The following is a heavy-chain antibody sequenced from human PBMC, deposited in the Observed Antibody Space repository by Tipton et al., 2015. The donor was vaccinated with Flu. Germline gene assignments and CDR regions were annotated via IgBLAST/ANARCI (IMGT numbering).Heavy chain of an antibody. CDR2: VKQDGGEK. J-gene: IGHJ5*02. D-gene: IGHD1-26*01. CDR3: ARDGPPYSPTSGWFDP. CDR1: GFTFESYW. Sequence: EASGFTFESYWMSWVRQTPGKGLEWVANVKQDGGEKHYVDSVKGRFTISRDNARNSLYLQMNSLRADDTAVYFCARDGPPYSPTSGWFDPWGQGTLVTVSS. V-gene: IGHV3-7*01.